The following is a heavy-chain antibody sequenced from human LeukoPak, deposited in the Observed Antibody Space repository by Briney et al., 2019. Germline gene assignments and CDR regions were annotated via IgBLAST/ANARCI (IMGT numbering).Heavy chain of an antibody. CDR2: ITGSVGST. CDR3: ARDRGAYCGGDCYLGFDY. J-gene: IGHJ4*01. V-gene: IGHV3-23*01. Sequence: GGSLRLSCAVSGFTFSSYAMTWDRQAPGKGLEWVSAITGSVGSTYYADSVKGRFTISRDNSKNTLYLQMTSLTAEDTAVYYCARDRGAYCGGDCYLGFDYWGRGTLVTVSS. CDR1: GFTFSSYA. D-gene: IGHD2-21*02.